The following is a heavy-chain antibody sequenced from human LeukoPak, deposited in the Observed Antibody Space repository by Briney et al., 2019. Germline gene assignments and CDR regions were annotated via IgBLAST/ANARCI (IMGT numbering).Heavy chain of an antibody. CDR1: GGSISSGSYY. V-gene: IGHV4-61*02. D-gene: IGHD3-22*01. J-gene: IGHJ4*02. CDR3: ARDREGYYYDSRGYYFDY. Sequence: SETLPLTCTVSGGSISSGSYYWSWIRQPAGKGLEWIGRIYTSGSTNYNPSLKSRVTMSVDTSKNQFSLKLSSVTAADTAVYYCARDREGYYYDSRGYYFDYWGQGTLVTVSS. CDR2: IYTSGST.